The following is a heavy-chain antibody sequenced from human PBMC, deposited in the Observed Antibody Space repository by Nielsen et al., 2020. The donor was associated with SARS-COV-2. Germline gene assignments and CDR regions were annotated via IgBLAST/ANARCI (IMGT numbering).Heavy chain of an antibody. Sequence: GESLKISCAASGFTFSDYYMSWIRQAPEKGLEWVSYISSSSSYTNYADSVKGRFTISRDNAKNSLYLQMNSLRAEDTAVYYCAKDRIKAMDYWGQGTLVTVSS. CDR2: ISSSSSYT. J-gene: IGHJ4*02. V-gene: IGHV3-11*06. CDR3: AKDRIKAMDY. CDR1: GFTFSDYY. D-gene: IGHD5-18*01.